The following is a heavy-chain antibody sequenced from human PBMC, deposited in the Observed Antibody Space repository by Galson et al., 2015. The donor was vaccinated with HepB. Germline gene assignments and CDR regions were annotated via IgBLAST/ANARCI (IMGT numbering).Heavy chain of an antibody. Sequence: CAISGDSVSSNSAAWNWIRQSPSRGLEWLGRTYYRSKWYNDYAVSVKSRITINPDTSKNQFSLQLNSVTPEDTAVYYCARAVAARPHGLYYYYGMDVWGQGTTVTVSS. CDR2: TYYRSKWYN. D-gene: IGHD6-6*01. CDR3: ARAVAARPHGLYYYYGMDV. CDR1: GDSVSSNSAA. V-gene: IGHV6-1*01. J-gene: IGHJ6*02.